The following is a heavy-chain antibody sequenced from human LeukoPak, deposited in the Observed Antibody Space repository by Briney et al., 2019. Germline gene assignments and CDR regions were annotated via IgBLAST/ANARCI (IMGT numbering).Heavy chain of an antibody. J-gene: IGHJ4*02. CDR1: GSSVSSGYS. D-gene: IGHD3-3*01. Sequence: SQSLSLACTVSGSSVSSGYSWGWIRQPPGKRLEWIGSIYHSGSTYYNPSLKSRVTISVDTSKNQFSLKLSSVTAADTAVYYCARDRQYDFWSGYSDYWGQGTLVTVSS. CDR2: IYHSGST. CDR3: ARDRQYDFWSGYSDY. V-gene: IGHV4-38-2*02.